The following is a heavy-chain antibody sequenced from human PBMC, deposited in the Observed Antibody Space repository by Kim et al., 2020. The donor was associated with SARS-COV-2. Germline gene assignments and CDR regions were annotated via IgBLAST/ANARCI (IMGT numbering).Heavy chain of an antibody. CDR1: GFTFSSFS. CDR3: ARDLKYAFDY. V-gene: IGHV3-48*03. CDR2: ISAGGNII. J-gene: IGHJ4*02. D-gene: IGHD2-2*01. Sequence: GGSLRLSCAASGFTFSSFSMNWVRLSPGKGLEWISYISAGGNIIDYADSVEGRFTISRDDAKNSLYLQMNSLRGEATAIYYCARDLKYAFDYWGQGTLVTVSP.